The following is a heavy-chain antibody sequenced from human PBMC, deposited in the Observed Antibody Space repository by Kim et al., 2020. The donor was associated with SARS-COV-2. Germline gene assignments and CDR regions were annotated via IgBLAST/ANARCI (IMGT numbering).Heavy chain of an antibody. CDR2: IYYSGST. J-gene: IGHJ6*02. D-gene: IGHD4-4*01. V-gene: IGHV4-59*13. Sequence: SETLSLTCTVSGGSISSYYWSWIRQPPGKGLEWIGYIYYSGSTNYNPSLKSRVTISVDTSKNQFSLKLSSVTAADTAVYYCARDDTVTTPRNYYGMDVWGQGTTVTVSS. CDR1: GGSISSYY. CDR3: ARDDTVTTPRNYYGMDV.